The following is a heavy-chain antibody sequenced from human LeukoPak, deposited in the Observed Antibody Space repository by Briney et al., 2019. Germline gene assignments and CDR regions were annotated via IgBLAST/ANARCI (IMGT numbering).Heavy chain of an antibody. CDR2: INSGNNYI. J-gene: IGHJ3*01. D-gene: IGHD3-9*01. Sequence: TGGSLRLSRVASGFTFSDYTMHWVRQAPGKALEWVSSINSGNNYIYYADSVKGRFTISRDNAKNSLFLQMNSLRADDTAVYSCAKVLLGMSAFDLWGQGTMVSVSS. V-gene: IGHV3-21*06. CDR3: AKVLLGMSAFDL. CDR1: GFTFSDYT.